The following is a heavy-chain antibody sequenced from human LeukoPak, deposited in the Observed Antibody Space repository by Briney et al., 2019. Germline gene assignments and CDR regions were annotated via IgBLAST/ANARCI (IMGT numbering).Heavy chain of an antibody. CDR2: ISGHNGNT. D-gene: IGHD3-10*01. V-gene: IGHV1-18*01. J-gene: IGHJ3*02. CDR3: ARDTRFGEEGQKNAFDI. Sequence: ASVKVSCKASSYTFTSYGISWVRQAPGQGLEWMGWISGHNGNTNYAQKLQGRFTITTDTSTSTAYMELRSLRSDDTAVYYCARDTRFGEEGQKNAFDIWGQGTMVTVSS. CDR1: SYTFTSYG.